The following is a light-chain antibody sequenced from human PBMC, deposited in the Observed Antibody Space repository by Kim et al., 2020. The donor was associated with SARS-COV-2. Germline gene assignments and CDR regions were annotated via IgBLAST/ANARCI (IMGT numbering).Light chain of an antibody. CDR1: SSDVGSYNL. CDR3: CSYAGSSTLV. J-gene: IGLJ2*01. V-gene: IGLV2-23*02. Sequence: QSALTQPASVSGSPGQSITISCTGTSSDVGSYNLVSSYQQHPGKAPKLMIYEVSKRPSGVSNRFSGSKSGNTASLTISGLQAEDEADYYCCSYAGSSTLVFGGGTQLTVL. CDR2: EVS.